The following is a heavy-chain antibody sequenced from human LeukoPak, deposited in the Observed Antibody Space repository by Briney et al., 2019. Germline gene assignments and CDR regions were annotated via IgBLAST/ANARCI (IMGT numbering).Heavy chain of an antibody. CDR1: GFTFSSYW. V-gene: IGHV3-74*01. D-gene: IGHD6-19*01. J-gene: IGHJ4*02. CDR2: INSDGNST. Sequence: PGGSLRLSCAASGFTFSSYWMHWVRRAPGKGLVWVSRINSDGNSTSYADSVKGRFTISRDNAKNTLYLQMNSLRAEDTAVYYCARGFAGYSSGWLDFDYWGQGTLVTVSS. CDR3: ARGFAGYSSGWLDFDY.